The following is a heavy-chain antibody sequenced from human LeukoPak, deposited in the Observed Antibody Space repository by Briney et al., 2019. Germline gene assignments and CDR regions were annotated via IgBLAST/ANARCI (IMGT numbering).Heavy chain of an antibody. CDR3: AKLGATVGYSPIYS. Sequence: ASVKVSCKASGYSFTSYGISWVRQAPGQGHEWMGWISSYDGNTNYAQKVQGRVTMTTDSSTSTAYMELRSLRSDDTAVYYCAKLGATVGYSPIYSWGQGTLVTVSS. CDR2: ISSYDGNT. V-gene: IGHV1-18*04. J-gene: IGHJ4*02. CDR1: GYSFTSYG. D-gene: IGHD1-26*01.